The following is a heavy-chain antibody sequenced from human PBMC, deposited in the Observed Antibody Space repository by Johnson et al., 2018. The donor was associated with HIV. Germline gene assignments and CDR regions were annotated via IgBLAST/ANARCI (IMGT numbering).Heavy chain of an antibody. J-gene: IGHJ3*02. CDR2: IYSGGST. D-gene: IGHD4-11*01. CDR1: GFTVSSNY. Sequence: VQLVESGGGLIQPGGSLRLSCAASGFTVSSNYMSWVRQAPGKGLEWVSVIYSGGSTYYADSVKGRFTISRDNSKNTLYHQMNSLRAEDTAVYYCARELPLIHTVTSLRGAFDIWGQGTMVTVSS. V-gene: IGHV3-53*01. CDR3: ARELPLIHTVTSLRGAFDI.